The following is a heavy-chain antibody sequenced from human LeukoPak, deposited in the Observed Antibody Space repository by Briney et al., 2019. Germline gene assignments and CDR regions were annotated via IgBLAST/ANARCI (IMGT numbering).Heavy chain of an antibody. J-gene: IGHJ6*02. V-gene: IGHV3-23*01. Sequence: PGGSLRLSCAASGFTFSSYAMSWVRQAPGKGLEWVSAISGSGGSTYYADSVKGRFTITRDNSKNTLYLQMNSLRAEDTAVYYCARYPDFYYAMDVWGQGTTVTVSS. CDR1: GFTFSSYA. CDR2: ISGSGGST. CDR3: ARYPDFYYAMDV. D-gene: IGHD3-16*02.